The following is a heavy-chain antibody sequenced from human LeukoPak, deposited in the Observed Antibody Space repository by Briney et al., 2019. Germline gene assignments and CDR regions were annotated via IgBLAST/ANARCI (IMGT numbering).Heavy chain of an antibody. D-gene: IGHD5-24*01. V-gene: IGHV3-33*01. CDR3: ARLMANGLGY. J-gene: IGHJ4*02. CDR2: IWYDGSNQ. CDR1: GFTFSNYG. Sequence: PGRSLRLSCAASGFTFSNYGIHWVRQAPGKGLEWVAVIWYDGSNQYYAESVKGRFTISRDNSKKTLYLQMSSLRAEDTAVYYCARLMANGLGYWGQGTLVTVSS.